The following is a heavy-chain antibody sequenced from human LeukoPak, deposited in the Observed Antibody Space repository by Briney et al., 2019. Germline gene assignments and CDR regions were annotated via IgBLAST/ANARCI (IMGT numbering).Heavy chain of an antibody. V-gene: IGHV1-2*02. CDR3: ARGDYGDGAFDY. CDR2: INPNSGGT. CDR1: GYTFSDFY. J-gene: IGHJ4*02. Sequence: GASVKVSCKTFGYTFSDFYIHWVRQAPGQGLEWMGWINPNSGGTNYAQKFQGRVTTTRDTSISTAYMELSRLRSDDTAVYYCARGDYGDGAFDYWGQGTLVTVSS. D-gene: IGHD4-17*01.